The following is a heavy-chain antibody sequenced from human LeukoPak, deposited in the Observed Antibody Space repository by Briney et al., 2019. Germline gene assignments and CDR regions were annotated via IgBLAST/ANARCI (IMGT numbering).Heavy chain of an antibody. CDR2: INPDGGINPDNGGT. Sequence: ASVKVSCKASGYTFTGYYIHWVRQAPGQGLEWMGWINPDGGINPDNGGTNYAQRFQGRVTMTRDTSITTAYMELSGLRSDDTAVYYCARDGGIYHDNSYTYFGPGDYWGQGTLVTVSS. D-gene: IGHD3-16*01. V-gene: IGHV1-2*02. CDR3: ARDGGIYHDNSYTYFGPGDY. CDR1: GYTFTGYY. J-gene: IGHJ4*02.